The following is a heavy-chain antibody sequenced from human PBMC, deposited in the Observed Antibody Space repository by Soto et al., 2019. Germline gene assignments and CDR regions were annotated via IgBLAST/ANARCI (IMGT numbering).Heavy chain of an antibody. CDR2: MFYTGRT. D-gene: IGHD6-13*01. CDR3: ARVTPWYVIDD. V-gene: IGHV4-59*01. CDR1: GDSISSDY. J-gene: IGHJ4*02. Sequence: QVQRQESGPGLVKPSETLFLTCTVSGDSISSDYWSWIRQPPGKGLEWIGYMFYTGRTNYNPSLKSRVTMSLHTSKKQFSLTLSSVTAADTAVYYCARVTPWYVIDDWGQGTLVTVSS.